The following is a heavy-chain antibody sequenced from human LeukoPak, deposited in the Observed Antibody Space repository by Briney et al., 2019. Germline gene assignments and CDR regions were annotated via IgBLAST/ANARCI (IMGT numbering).Heavy chain of an antibody. V-gene: IGHV3-23*01. J-gene: IGHJ5*02. CDR2: ISGSGDIT. Sequence: GGSLRLSCAASGFIFSSHVMSWVRQAPGKGLEWVSAISGSGDITSYADSVKGRFTISRDNAKKSLYLQMNSLRAEDTAVYFCARDMIILQSWGQGTLVTVSS. D-gene: IGHD3-16*01. CDR3: ARDMIILQS. CDR1: GFIFSSHV.